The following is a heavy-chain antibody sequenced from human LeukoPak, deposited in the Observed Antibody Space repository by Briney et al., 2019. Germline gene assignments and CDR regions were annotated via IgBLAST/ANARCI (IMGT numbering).Heavy chain of an antibody. D-gene: IGHD3-22*01. CDR1: GGTFSSYA. CDR3: ASGYYDSSRYYPFDY. CDR2: IIPIFGTA. V-gene: IGHV1-69*05. Sequence: SVKVSCKASGGTFSSYAISWVRQAPGQGLEWMGGIIPIFGTANYAHKFQGRVTITTDDSTSTAYMELSSLRSEDTAVYYCASGYYDSSRYYPFDYWGQGTLVTDPS. J-gene: IGHJ4*02.